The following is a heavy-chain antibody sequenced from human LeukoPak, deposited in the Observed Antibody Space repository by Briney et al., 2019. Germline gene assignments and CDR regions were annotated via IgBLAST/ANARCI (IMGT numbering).Heavy chain of an antibody. CDR1: GGSIGSYSTYY. J-gene: IGHJ4*02. Sequence: SETLSLTCGVSGGSIGSYSTYYWGWVRQPPGKGLEWIGSMFASGNTHHSPSLKSRVTISVDTSNNQFSLRLSSVTAADTAVYYCARSRGYSYAHDYWGQGTLVTVSS. D-gene: IGHD5-18*01. V-gene: IGHV4-39*01. CDR2: MFASGNT. CDR3: ARSRGYSYAHDY.